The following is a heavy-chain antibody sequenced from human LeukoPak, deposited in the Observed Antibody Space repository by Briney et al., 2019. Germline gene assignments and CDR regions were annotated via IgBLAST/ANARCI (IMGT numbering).Heavy chain of an antibody. CDR1: GGSISSSSYY. Sequence: PSETLSLTCTVSGGSISSSSYYWGWIRQPPGKGLEWIGSIYYSGSTYYNPSLKSRVTISVDTSKNQFSLKLSSVTAADTAVYYCARTEPAGYCSSTSCPMADWFDPWGQGTLVTVSS. CDR3: ARTEPAGYCSSTSCPMADWFDP. D-gene: IGHD2-2*01. V-gene: IGHV4-39*01. J-gene: IGHJ5*02. CDR2: IYYSGST.